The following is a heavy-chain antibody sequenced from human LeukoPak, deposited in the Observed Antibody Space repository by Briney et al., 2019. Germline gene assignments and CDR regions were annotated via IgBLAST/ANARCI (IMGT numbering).Heavy chain of an antibody. J-gene: IGHJ5*02. V-gene: IGHV1-18*04. CDR3: AREDYGSGSYYARIYNWFDP. D-gene: IGHD3-10*01. CDR2: ISAYNGNT. Sequence: ASVKVSCKASGYIFTGYYMHWVRQAPGQGLEWMGWISAYNGNTNYAQKLQGRVTMTTDTSTSTAYMELRSLRSDDTAVYYCAREDYGSGSYYARIYNWFDPWGQGTLVTVSS. CDR1: GYIFTGYY.